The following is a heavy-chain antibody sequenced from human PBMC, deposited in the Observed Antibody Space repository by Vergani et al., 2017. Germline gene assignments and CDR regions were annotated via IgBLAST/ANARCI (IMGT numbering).Heavy chain of an antibody. Sequence: QVQLQESGPGLVKPSETLSLTCTVSGGSISSSSYYWGWIRQPPGKGLEWIGSIYYSGSTYYNPSLKTRVTISVDTSKNQFSLKLSAVTAADTVVYYWSRLDIVVVPAAHWGQGTLVTVSS. CDR1: GGSISSSSYY. D-gene: IGHD2-2*01. V-gene: IGHV4-39*01. CDR3: SRLDIVVVPAAH. CDR2: IYYSGST. J-gene: IGHJ4*02.